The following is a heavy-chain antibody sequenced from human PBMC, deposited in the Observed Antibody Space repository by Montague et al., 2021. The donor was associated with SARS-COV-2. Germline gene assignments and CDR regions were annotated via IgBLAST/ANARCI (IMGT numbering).Heavy chain of an antibody. V-gene: IGHV4-59*02. Sequence: SETLSLTCTVSGASVGSSDWGWIRQPPGKGLEWIGYFYSVGSADYNPSLKSRATMSRDTSKNQFSLKLRSVTAADTAVYYCSRETMKTDAFDIWGQGTMVTVSS. CDR2: FYSVGSA. J-gene: IGHJ3*02. CDR3: SRETMKTDAFDI. D-gene: IGHD1-14*01. CDR1: GASVGSSD.